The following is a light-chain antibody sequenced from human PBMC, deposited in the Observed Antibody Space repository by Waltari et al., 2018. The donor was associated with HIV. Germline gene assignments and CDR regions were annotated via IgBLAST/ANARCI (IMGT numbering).Light chain of an antibody. V-gene: IGLV2-14*01. J-gene: IGLJ2*01. CDR2: EVK. CDR3: SSYSASGTLVL. Sequence: QSALTQPASVSGSPGQSISISCSGTSSDVGASDYVSWYHQHPGEAPTLILYEVKKRPSGIFNRFSGSKSGNTASLTISGLQVEDEAHYYCSSYSASGTLVLFGGGTRLTVL. CDR1: SSDVGASDY.